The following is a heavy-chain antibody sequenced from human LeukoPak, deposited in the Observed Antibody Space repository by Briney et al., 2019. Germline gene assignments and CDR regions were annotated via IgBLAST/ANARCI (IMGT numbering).Heavy chain of an antibody. J-gene: IGHJ5*02. CDR3: ARGFVLRFLEWLSYHNWFDP. CDR1: GYTFTSYD. CDR2: MNPNSGNT. D-gene: IGHD3-3*01. Sequence: ASVKVSCKASGYTFTSYDINWVRQATGQGLEWMGWMNPNSGNTGYAQKFQGRVTMTRNTSISTAYMELSSLRSEDTAVYYCARGFVLRFLEWLSYHNWFDPWGQGTLSPSPQ. V-gene: IGHV1-8*01.